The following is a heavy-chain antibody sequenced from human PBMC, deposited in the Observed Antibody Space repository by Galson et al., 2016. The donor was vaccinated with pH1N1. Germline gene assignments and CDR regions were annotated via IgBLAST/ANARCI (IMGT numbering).Heavy chain of an antibody. Sequence: QSGAEVKKPGESLKISCKGSGYRFPSSWIGWVRQMPGKGLEWMGLIYLGGSLIRYRPSFQGQVTISADKSVNLVYLEWVSLKASDTAMYYCARQNDYGDYRGDAFDIWGQGTMVTVSS. CDR3: ARQNDYGDYRGDAFDI. CDR2: IYLGGSLI. J-gene: IGHJ3*02. V-gene: IGHV5-51*01. D-gene: IGHD4-17*01. CDR1: GYRFPSSW.